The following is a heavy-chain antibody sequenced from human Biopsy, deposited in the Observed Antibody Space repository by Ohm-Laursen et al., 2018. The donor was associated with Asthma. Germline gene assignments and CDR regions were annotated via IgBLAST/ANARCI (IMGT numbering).Heavy chain of an antibody. D-gene: IGHD5-12*01. CDR1: GDSFSNYA. CDR2: LIPVLGTP. V-gene: IGHV1-69*01. J-gene: IGHJ6*02. CDR3: ARGYSGSDRIVYYYSGLEV. Sequence: SSVKASCKVSGDSFSNYAISWVRQAPGQGLEWMGGLIPVLGTPDHAQMFEGRVTITADESTSTAYMELSSLSSEDTAVYYCARGYSGSDRIVYYYSGLEVWAKGPRSPSL.